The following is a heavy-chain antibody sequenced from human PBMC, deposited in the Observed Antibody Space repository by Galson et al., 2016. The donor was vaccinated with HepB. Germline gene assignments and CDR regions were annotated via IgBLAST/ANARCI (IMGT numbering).Heavy chain of an antibody. D-gene: IGHD3-9*01. CDR2: VRGYDGHT. CDR3: GRDWGTYTDIITGYHY. CDR1: GYIFSNFG. J-gene: IGHJ4*02. Sequence: SVKVSCKASGYIFSNFGISWVRQAPGHGLEWMGWVRGYDGHTSYPQNFQGRVTMTADTSTSTAYMELRNLRPDDTAVYYCGRDWGTYTDIITGYHYWGQGTLVTVSS. V-gene: IGHV1-18*01.